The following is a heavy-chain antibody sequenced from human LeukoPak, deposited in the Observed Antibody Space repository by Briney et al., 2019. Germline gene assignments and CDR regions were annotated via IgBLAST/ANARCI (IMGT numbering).Heavy chain of an antibody. V-gene: IGHV3-30-3*01. CDR3: ARSREGSGAFDI. Sequence: GGSLRLSCAASGFTFSSYAMHWVRQAPGKGLEWVAVISYDGSNKYYADSVKGRFTISRDNSKNPLYLQMNSLRAEDTAVYYCARSREGSGAFDIWGQGTMVTVSS. J-gene: IGHJ3*02. CDR2: ISYDGSNK. CDR1: GFTFSSYA. D-gene: IGHD3-10*01.